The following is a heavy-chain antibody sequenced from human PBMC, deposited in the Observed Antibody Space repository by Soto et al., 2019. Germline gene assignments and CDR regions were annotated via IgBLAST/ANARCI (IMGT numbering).Heavy chain of an antibody. CDR3: ARDLSRFRKDYDILIGYYSPGRASFDC. CDR2: ISYDGSNK. Sequence: QVQLVESGGGVVQPGRSLRLSCAASGFTFSSYAMHWVRQAPGKGLEWVAVISYDGSNKYYADSVKGRFTISRDNAKNPLYRQMNSLRAEDTAVYYCARDLSRFRKDYDILIGYYSPGRASFDCWGQGTLVTVSS. D-gene: IGHD3-9*01. J-gene: IGHJ4*02. V-gene: IGHV3-30-3*01. CDR1: GFTFSSYA.